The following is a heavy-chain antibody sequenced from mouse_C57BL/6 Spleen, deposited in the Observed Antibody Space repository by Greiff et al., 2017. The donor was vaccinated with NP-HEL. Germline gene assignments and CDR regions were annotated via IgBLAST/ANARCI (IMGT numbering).Heavy chain of an antibody. Sequence: QVQLQQPGAELVKPGASVKLSCKASGYTFTSYWMHWVKQRPGQGLGWIGMIHPNSGSTNYNEKFKSKATLTVDKSSSTAYMQLSSLTSEDSAVYYCARGKGDYAMDYWGQGTSVTVSS. CDR3: ARGKGDYAMDY. CDR1: GYTFTSYW. J-gene: IGHJ4*01. V-gene: IGHV1-64*01. CDR2: IHPNSGST.